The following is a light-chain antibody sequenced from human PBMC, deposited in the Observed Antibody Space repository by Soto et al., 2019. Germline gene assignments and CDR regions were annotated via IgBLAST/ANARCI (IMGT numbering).Light chain of an antibody. CDR1: QNIGTY. J-gene: IGKJ2*01. V-gene: IGKV3-11*01. CDR2: DAS. Sequence: EIVLTQSPATLSLSLGERATLSCRASQNIGTYLVWYQQKPGQAPRLLIYDASNRATGIPARFSGSGSGTDFTLTISSLEPEDFAVYYWQQRSNWPPGYTFGQGTKLEIK. CDR3: QQRSNWPPGYT.